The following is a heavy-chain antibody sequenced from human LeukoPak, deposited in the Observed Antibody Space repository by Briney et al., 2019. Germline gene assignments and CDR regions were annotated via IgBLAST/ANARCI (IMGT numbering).Heavy chain of an antibody. CDR1: GYTFTSYY. J-gene: IGHJ3*02. CDR2: INPSGGST. V-gene: IGHV1-46*01. CDR3: ARGRLGYYYDSSGHQKAFDI. Sequence: ASVKVSCKASGYTFTSYYMHWVRQAPGQGLEWMGIINPSGGSTSYVQKFQGRVTMTRDTSTSTVYMELSRLRSEDTAVYYCARGRLGYYYDSSGHQKAFDIWGQGIMVTVSS. D-gene: IGHD3-22*01.